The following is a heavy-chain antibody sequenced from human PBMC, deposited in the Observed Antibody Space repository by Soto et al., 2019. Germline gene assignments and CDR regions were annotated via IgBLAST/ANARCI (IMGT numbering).Heavy chain of an antibody. J-gene: IGHJ4*02. D-gene: IGHD3-22*01. CDR1: GFTFSSYA. CDR2: ISKDGNSK. V-gene: IGHV3-30-3*01. Sequence: QVQLVASGGGVVQPGRSLRLSCAASGFTFSSYAVHWVRQAPGKGLEWLTLISKDGNSKYYADSVKGRFTISRNNSTNTLYLQINSLRAEDTAVYYCATNYYDASHYLKPHFDYWGQGTLVTVSS. CDR3: ATNYYDASHYLKPHFDY.